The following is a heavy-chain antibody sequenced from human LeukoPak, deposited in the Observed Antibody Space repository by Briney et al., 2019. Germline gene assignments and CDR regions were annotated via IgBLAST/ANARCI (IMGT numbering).Heavy chain of an antibody. CDR1: GGTFSSYA. J-gene: IGHJ5*02. CDR2: IIPIFGTA. V-gene: IGHV1-69*13. CDR3: ARPRYCSGGSCSKDWFDP. Sequence: SVKVSCKASGGTFSSYAISWVRQAPGQGLEWMGGIIPIFGTANYAQKFQGRVTITADDSTSTAYMELSSLRSEDTAVYYCARPRYCSGGSCSKDWFDPWGQGTLVTVSS. D-gene: IGHD2-15*01.